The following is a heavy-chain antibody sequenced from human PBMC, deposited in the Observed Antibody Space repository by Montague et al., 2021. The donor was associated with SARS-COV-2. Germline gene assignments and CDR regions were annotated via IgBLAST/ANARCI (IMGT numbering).Heavy chain of an antibody. D-gene: IGHD1-1*01. Sequence: SETLSLTCSVSGGSISRDYWSWIRQSPGKGLEWIGYVYYGVTTDYNPSLKSRVIISADRSKNQFSLKLRSVTAADTGVYYCAKDVAPGTGTPHWGQGTLVTVSS. J-gene: IGHJ4*02. V-gene: IGHV4-59*01. CDR3: AKDVAPGTGTPH. CDR1: GGSISRDY. CDR2: VYYGVTT.